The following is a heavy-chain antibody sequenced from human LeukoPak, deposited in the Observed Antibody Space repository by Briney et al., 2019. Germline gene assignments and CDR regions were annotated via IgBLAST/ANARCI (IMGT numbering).Heavy chain of an antibody. J-gene: IGHJ4*02. CDR1: GFTFSSYA. CDR3: AKETGSAVGSTDFDY. CDR2: ISDDGSNK. D-gene: IGHD4-17*01. V-gene: IGHV3-30-3*01. Sequence: PGGSLRLSCAASGFTFSSYAMHWVRQAPGKGLEWVAVISDDGSNKYYADSVKGRFTISRDNSKNTLYLQMNSPRVEDTAVYYCAKETGSAVGSTDFDYWGQGTLVTVSS.